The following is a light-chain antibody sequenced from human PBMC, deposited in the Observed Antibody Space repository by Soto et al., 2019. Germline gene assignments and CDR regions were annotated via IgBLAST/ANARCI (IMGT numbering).Light chain of an antibody. CDR3: SSYRSSSTYV. CDR1: SSDVGSYNS. CDR2: DVT. V-gene: IGLV2-14*01. J-gene: IGLJ1*01. Sequence: QSALTQPASVSGSPGQSITISCTGTSSDVGSYNSVSWHQQHPGQAPKLMIYDVTNWASGIPDRFSASKSGNTASLTISGLQAGDEADYYCSSYRSSSTYVFGTGTKLTVL.